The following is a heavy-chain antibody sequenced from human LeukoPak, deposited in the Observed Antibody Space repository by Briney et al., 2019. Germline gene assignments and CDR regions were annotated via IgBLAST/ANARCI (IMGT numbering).Heavy chain of an antibody. CDR2: INHSGST. V-gene: IGHV4-34*01. CDR1: GGSISSYY. J-gene: IGHJ4*02. CDR3: ARLRYYDFWSGQIMIYDY. Sequence: SETLSLTCTVSGGSISSYYWSWIRQPPGKGLEWIGEINHSGSTNYNPSLKSRVTISVDTSKNQFSLKLSSVTAADTAVYYCARLRYYDFWSGQIMIYDYWGQGTLVTVSS. D-gene: IGHD3-3*01.